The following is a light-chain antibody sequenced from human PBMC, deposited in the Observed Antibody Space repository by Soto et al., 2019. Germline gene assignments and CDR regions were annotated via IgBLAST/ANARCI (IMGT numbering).Light chain of an antibody. Sequence: DGLLTQSPLSLPVTFGQPASLSXRSNQSLLLSDGIAYFRWXQQRRGXSPRXXXDKXSNLEWGGPARLSGSGSGTDFAPKISRGEAEDVGAYYFIQGTHGTSTFGQGTRLEIK. CDR3: IQGTHGTST. CDR1: QSLLLSDGIAY. J-gene: IGKJ5*01. CDR2: KXS. V-gene: IGKV2-30*02.